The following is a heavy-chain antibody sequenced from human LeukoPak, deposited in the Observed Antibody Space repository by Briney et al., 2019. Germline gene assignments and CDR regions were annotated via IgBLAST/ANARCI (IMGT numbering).Heavy chain of an antibody. J-gene: IGHJ4*02. CDR2: IYYSGST. CDR1: GGSISSYY. D-gene: IGHD2-8*01. Sequence: SETLSLTCTVSGGSISSYYWSWTRQPPGKGLEWIGYIYYSGSTNYNPPLKSRVTISVDTSKNQFSLKLSSVTAADTAVYYCARDQSQNGRFDYWGQGTLVTVSS. CDR3: ARDQSQNGRFDY. V-gene: IGHV4-59*01.